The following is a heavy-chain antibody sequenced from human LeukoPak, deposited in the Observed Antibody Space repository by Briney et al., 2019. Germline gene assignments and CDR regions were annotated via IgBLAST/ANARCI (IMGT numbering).Heavy chain of an antibody. D-gene: IGHD3-10*01. J-gene: IGHJ3*02. CDR2: IYSGGST. CDR1: GFTVSSNY. CDR3: ARPSGSYYYDAFGI. Sequence: GGSLRLSCAASGFTVSSNYMSWVRQAPGKGLEWVSVIYSGGSTYYADSVKGRFTISRDNSKNTLYLQMNSLRAEDTAVYYCARPSGSYYYDAFGIWGQGTMVTVSS. V-gene: IGHV3-53*01.